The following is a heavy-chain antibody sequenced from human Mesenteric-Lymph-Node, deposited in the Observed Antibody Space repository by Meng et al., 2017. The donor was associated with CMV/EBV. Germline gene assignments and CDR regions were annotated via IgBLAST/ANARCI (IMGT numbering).Heavy chain of an antibody. CDR2: ISGSGGRT. CDR1: GFTFSSYA. CDR3: AKDGYCSSTSCSLDWFDP. V-gene: IGHV3-23*01. D-gene: IGHD2-2*03. J-gene: IGHJ5*02. Sequence: GGSLRLSCAASGFTFSSYAMSWVRQAPGEGLEWVSAISGSGGRTYYADSVKGRFTISRDNSKNTLYLQMNSLRAEDTAVYYCAKDGYCSSTSCSLDWFDPWGQGILVTVSS.